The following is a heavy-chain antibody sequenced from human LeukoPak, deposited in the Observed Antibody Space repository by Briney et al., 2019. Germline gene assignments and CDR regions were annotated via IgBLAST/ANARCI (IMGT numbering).Heavy chain of an antibody. Sequence: ASVKVSCKAFGYTFTSYYVHLVRQAPGHGLEWMGIINPSGGTNYAQKFQGRVTMTRDTSTSTVYMELSSLRSEDTAVYYCARGTPGYSSVWGQGTLVTVSS. CDR3: ARGTPGYSSV. CDR1: GYTFTSYY. V-gene: IGHV1-46*01. CDR2: INPSGGT. D-gene: IGHD6-19*01. J-gene: IGHJ4*02.